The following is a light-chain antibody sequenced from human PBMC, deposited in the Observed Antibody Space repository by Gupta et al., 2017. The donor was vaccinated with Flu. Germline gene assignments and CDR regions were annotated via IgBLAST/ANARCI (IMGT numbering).Light chain of an antibody. Sequence: QSVLTQPPLVSRAPGERVPTSCSGSRSNVGGGSDVQWYQQLPGTAPTLLLYANNRRPSGFPDRFSCSSSTTSTSPTITVPQTEDEGDYYCQSFAISLIGAWVFGGGTKLTVL. V-gene: IGLV1-40*01. CDR1: RSNVGGGSD. CDR2: ANN. J-gene: IGLJ3*02. CDR3: QSFAISLIGAWV.